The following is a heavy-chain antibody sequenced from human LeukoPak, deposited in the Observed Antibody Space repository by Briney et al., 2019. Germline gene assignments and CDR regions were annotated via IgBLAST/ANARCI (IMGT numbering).Heavy chain of an antibody. D-gene: IGHD5-24*01. J-gene: IGHJ4*02. V-gene: IGHV3-23*01. CDR3: AKTDGNFYFDY. Sequence: PGGSLRLSCAASGFTVSTNYMSWVRQAPGKKLEWVSGISDSGITTYYADSVKGRFTISRDNSKNTVYLQMNSLRAADTAIYFCAKTDGNFYFDYWGQGTLVTVSS. CDR1: GFTVSTNY. CDR2: ISDSGITT.